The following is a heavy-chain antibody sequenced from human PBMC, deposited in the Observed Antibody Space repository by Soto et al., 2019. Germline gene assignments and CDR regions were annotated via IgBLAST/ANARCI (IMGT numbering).Heavy chain of an antibody. CDR1: VFTFSSNS. CDR2: ISTASSSI. J-gene: IGHJ4*02. CDR3: ATTSWNYRFDY. D-gene: IGHD1-7*01. V-gene: IGHV3-48*02. Sequence: PWWSLRLSCVDSVFTFSSNSMNWFRQAPGKGLEWISYISTASSSIYYADSVKGRFTISRDNAKNSLYLQMNSLRDEDTAVYYCATTSWNYRFDYWGQGTLVTVSS.